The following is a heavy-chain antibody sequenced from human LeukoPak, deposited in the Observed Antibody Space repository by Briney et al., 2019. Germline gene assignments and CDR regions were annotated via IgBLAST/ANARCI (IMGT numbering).Heavy chain of an antibody. V-gene: IGHV3-23*01. D-gene: IGHD3-22*01. Sequence: GGSLRLSCAASGFTFSSYDMNWVRQAPGKGLEWVSAISGSGGSTYYADSVKGRFTISRDNSKNTLYLQMNSLRAEDTAVYYCAKAPRCYYDSSGYPYYFDYWGQGTLVTVSS. CDR2: ISGSGGST. J-gene: IGHJ4*02. CDR1: GFTFSSYD. CDR3: AKAPRCYYDSSGYPYYFDY.